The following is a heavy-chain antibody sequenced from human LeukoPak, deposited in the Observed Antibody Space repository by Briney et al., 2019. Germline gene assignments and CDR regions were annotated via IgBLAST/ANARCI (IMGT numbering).Heavy chain of an antibody. J-gene: IGHJ4*02. Sequence: PSETLSLTCTVSGGSISSSSYYWGWIRQPPGKGLEWIGSIYYSGSTCYNPSLKSRVTISVDTSKNQFSLKLSSVTAADTAVYYCARRPRRETTDYWGQGTLVTVSS. CDR2: IYYSGST. V-gene: IGHV4-39*01. D-gene: IGHD4-17*01. CDR1: GGSISSSSYY. CDR3: ARRPRRETTDY.